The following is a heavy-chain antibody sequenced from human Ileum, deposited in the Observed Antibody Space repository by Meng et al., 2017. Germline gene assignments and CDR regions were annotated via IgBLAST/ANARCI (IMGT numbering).Heavy chain of an antibody. V-gene: IGHV4-31*03. CDR3: ARGGAAAGNYHI. Sequence: SETLSLTCTVSGGSISSGGYYWNWIRQHPGKGREWIGYIYYSGSTYYNPSLKSRVTISVDTSKNQFSLKLSSVTAADTAVYYCARGGAAAGNYHIWGQGTMVTVSS. CDR1: GGSISSGGYY. J-gene: IGHJ3*02. D-gene: IGHD6-13*01. CDR2: IYYSGST.